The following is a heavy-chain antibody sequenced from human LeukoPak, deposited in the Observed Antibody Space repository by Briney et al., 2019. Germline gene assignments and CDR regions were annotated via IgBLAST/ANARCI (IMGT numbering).Heavy chain of an antibody. CDR3: ARQGSGITIFGVVIKNWFDP. D-gene: IGHD3-3*01. J-gene: IGHJ5*02. Sequence: GASVKVSCKASGYTFTSYGISWVRQAPGQGLEWMGWISAYNGNTNYAQKFQGRVTITTDESTSTAYMELSSLRSEDTAVYYCARQGSGITIFGVVIKNWFDPWGQGTLVTVSS. V-gene: IGHV1-18*01. CDR1: GYTFTSYG. CDR2: ISAYNGNT.